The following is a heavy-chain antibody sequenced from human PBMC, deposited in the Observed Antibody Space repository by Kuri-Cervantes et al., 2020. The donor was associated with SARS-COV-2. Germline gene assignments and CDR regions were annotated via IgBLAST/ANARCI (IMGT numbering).Heavy chain of an antibody. CDR1: GGTFSSYA. Sequence: SVKVSCKASGGTFSSYAISWVRQAPGQGLEWMGGTIPIFGTANYAQKFQGRVTITADKSTGTAYVELSSLRSEDTAVYYCARASVSYYDILTGYYGTKNSPFDPWGQGTLVTVSS. CDR3: ARASVSYYDILTGYYGTKNSPFDP. J-gene: IGHJ5*02. CDR2: TIPIFGTA. D-gene: IGHD3-9*01. V-gene: IGHV1-69*06.